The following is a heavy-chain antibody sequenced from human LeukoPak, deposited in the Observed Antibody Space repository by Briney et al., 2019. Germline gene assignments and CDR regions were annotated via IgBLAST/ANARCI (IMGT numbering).Heavy chain of an antibody. Sequence: ASVKVSCTASGYTFTSYGISWVRQAPGQGLEWMGWISAYNGNTNYAQKLQGRVTMTTDTSTSTAYMGLRSLRSDDTAVYYCARAPYYDSSGYYYFDYWGQGTLVTVSS. J-gene: IGHJ4*02. CDR3: ARAPYYDSSGYYYFDY. CDR2: ISAYNGNT. V-gene: IGHV1-18*01. D-gene: IGHD3-22*01. CDR1: GYTFTSYG.